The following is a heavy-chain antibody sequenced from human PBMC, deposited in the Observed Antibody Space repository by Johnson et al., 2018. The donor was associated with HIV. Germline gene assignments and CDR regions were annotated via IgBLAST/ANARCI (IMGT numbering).Heavy chain of an antibody. J-gene: IGHJ3*02. CDR3: AKDIRVRGRYDAFDI. Sequence: EVQVVESGGGLVKPGGSLRLSCAASGFTFSSYAMSWVRQAPGKGLEWVSAISSSGSTIYYADSVKGRFTISRDNAKNSLYLQMNSLRAEDTALYYCAKDIRVRGRYDAFDIWGQGTMVTVSS. V-gene: IGHV3-23*04. CDR2: ISSSGSTI. CDR1: GFTFSSYA. D-gene: IGHD3-10*01.